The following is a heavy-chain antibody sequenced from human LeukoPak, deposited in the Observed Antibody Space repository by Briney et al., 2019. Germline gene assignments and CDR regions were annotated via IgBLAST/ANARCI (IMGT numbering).Heavy chain of an antibody. Sequence: GGSLRLSRSASGFTFSHYWMTWVRQAPGKGLEWVAHIEQNGAEQYYVDSVRGRFTISRVNAKNSLFLQMNSLRDEDTAVYYCARDLQWNALDSWGQGTLVTVSS. CDR1: GFTFSHYW. CDR3: ARDLQWNALDS. D-gene: IGHD6-19*01. CDR2: IEQNGAEQ. V-gene: IGHV3-7*04. J-gene: IGHJ4*02.